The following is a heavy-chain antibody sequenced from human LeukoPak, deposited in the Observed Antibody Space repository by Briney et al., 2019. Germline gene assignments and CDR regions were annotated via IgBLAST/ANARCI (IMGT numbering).Heavy chain of an antibody. D-gene: IGHD6-13*01. CDR2: IYYSGST. J-gene: IGHJ4*02. CDR3: ARDLDGIAAYDY. Sequence: SETLSLTCTVSGGSISSYYWSWIRQPPGKGLEWIGYIYYSGSTNYKPSLKSRVTISVDTSKNQFSLKLSSVTAADTAVYYCARDLDGIAAYDYWGQGSLVTVSS. CDR1: GGSISSYY. V-gene: IGHV4-59*01.